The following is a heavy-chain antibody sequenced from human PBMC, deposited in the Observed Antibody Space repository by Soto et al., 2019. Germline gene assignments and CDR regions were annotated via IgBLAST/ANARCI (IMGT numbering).Heavy chain of an antibody. D-gene: IGHD3-9*01. CDR2: IIPFHGVT. J-gene: IGHJ4*02. CDR3: TRDWEITVSTWSFVGF. CDR1: GGTFSPYT. V-gene: IGHV1-69*08. Sequence: QVQLVQSGAEVKKPGSSVKVSCKASGGTFSPYTINWVRQAPGQGLEWMGRIIPFHGVTNYAQKFQARVTITADKSTSTAYMVLSGLRFEDTAMYYCTRDWEITVSTWSFVGFWGRGTLVTVSS.